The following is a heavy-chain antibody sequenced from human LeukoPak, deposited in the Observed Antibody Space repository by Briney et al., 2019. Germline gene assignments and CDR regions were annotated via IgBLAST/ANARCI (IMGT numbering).Heavy chain of an antibody. CDR1: GGSISSYY. Sequence: SETLSLTCNVSGGSISSYYWSWIRQPPGKGLEWIGYTYYSGSTNYNPSLKSRVTISVDTSKNQFSLKLSTVTAADTAVYYCARHEDSSGWSGTVPWGQGTLVTVSS. CDR3: ARHEDSSGWSGTVP. CDR2: TYYSGST. J-gene: IGHJ4*02. V-gene: IGHV4-59*08. D-gene: IGHD6-19*01.